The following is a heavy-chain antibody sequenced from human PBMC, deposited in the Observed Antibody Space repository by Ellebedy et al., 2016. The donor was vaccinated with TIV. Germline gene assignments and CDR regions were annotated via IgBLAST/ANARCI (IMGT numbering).Heavy chain of an antibody. CDR3: ARDAPYGDYGEMDY. J-gene: IGHJ4*02. V-gene: IGHV3-74*01. CDR2: INSDGSST. Sequence: GESLKISCAASGSTFSSYWMHWVRQAPGKGLVWVSRINSDGSSTSYADSVKGRFTISRDNAKNSLYLQMNSLRAEDTAVYYCARDAPYGDYGEMDYWGQGTLVTVSS. CDR1: GSTFSSYW. D-gene: IGHD4-17*01.